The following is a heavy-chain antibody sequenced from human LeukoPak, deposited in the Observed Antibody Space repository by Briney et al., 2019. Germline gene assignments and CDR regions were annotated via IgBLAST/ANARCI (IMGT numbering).Heavy chain of an antibody. CDR1: GGSISSGDYY. CDR3: ARHRRNSNYLTTVTTIDY. V-gene: IGHV4-30-4*08. D-gene: IGHD4-11*01. J-gene: IGHJ4*02. CDR2: IYYSGST. Sequence: PSQTLSLTCTVSGGSISSGDYYWSWIHQPPGKGLEWIGYIYYSGSTYYNPSLKSRVTISVDTSKNQFSLKLTSVTAADTAFYYCARHRRNSNYLTTVTTIDYWGQGALVTVSS.